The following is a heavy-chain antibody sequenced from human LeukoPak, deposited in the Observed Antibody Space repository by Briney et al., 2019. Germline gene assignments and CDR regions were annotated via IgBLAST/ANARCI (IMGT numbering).Heavy chain of an antibody. J-gene: IGHJ4*02. CDR3: ARAPRNSSTMLDY. V-gene: IGHV3-7*03. Sequence: GGSLRLSCAASGFTFSSYWMSWVRQAPGKGLEWVANIKQDGSEKYYVDSVKGRFTISRDNAKNSLYLQMNSLRSEDTAMYYCARAPRNSSTMLDYWGQGTLVTVSS. CDR1: GFTFSSYW. CDR2: IKQDGSEK. D-gene: IGHD6-13*01.